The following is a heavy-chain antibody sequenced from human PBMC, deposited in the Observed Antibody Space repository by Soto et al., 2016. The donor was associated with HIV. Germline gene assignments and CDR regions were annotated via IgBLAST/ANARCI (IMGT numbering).Heavy chain of an antibody. Sequence: QVQLVQSGAEVKKPGASVKVSCKASGYTFTSYYMHWVRQASGQGLEWMGIINPSGGSTTYAQKFQGRVTMTRDTSTSTVYMELSSLRSEDTAVYYCARGVKDLTVILDYWGQGTLVTVST. V-gene: IGHV1-46*01. D-gene: IGHD2-21*01. CDR3: ARGVKDLTVILDY. J-gene: IGHJ4*02. CDR2: INPSGGST. CDR1: GYTFTSYY.